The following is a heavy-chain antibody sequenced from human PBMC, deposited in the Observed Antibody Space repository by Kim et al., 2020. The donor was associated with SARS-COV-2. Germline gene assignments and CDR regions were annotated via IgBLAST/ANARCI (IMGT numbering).Heavy chain of an antibody. CDR2: ISSSSSTI. J-gene: IGHJ4*02. V-gene: IGHV3-48*04. CDR3: ARDLRTYYYDSRPHDY. CDR1: GFTFSSYS. Sequence: GGSLRLSCAASGFTFSSYSMNWVRQAPGKGLEWVSYISSSSSTIYYADSVKGRFTISRDNAKNSLYLQMYSLRAEDTAVYYCARDLRTYYYDSRPHDYWGQGTLVTVSS. D-gene: IGHD3-22*01.